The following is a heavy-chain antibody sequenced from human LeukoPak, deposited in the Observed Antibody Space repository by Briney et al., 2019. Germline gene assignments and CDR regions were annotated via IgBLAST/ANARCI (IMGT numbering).Heavy chain of an antibody. J-gene: IGHJ3*02. CDR1: GFTFDDYA. D-gene: IGHD3-10*01. Sequence: GGSLRLSCAASGFTFDDYAMHWVRQAPGKGLEWVSGISWNSGSIGYADSVKGRFTISRDNAKNSFYFQLNSLRVGDTAVYYCAREGSGEFADIWGQGTMVTVSS. CDR3: AREGSGEFADI. V-gene: IGHV3-9*01. CDR2: ISWNSGSI.